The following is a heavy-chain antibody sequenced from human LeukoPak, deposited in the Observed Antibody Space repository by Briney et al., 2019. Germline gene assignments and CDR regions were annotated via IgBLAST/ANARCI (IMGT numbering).Heavy chain of an antibody. D-gene: IGHD2-21*02. J-gene: IGHJ3*02. CDR1: GGSFSGDY. Sequence: SETLSLTCAVYGGSFSGDYWSWIRQPPGKGLEWIGEINHSGSTNYNPSLKSRVTISVDTSKNQFSLKLSSVTAADTAVYYCARLDLVDGGDRHAFDIWGQGTMVTVSS. CDR3: ARLDLVDGGDRHAFDI. V-gene: IGHV4-34*01. CDR2: INHSGST.